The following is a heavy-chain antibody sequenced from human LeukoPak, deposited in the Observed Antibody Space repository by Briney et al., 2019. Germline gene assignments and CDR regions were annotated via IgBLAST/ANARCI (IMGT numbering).Heavy chain of an antibody. D-gene: IGHD6-6*01. V-gene: IGHV4-34*01. Sequence: SETLSLTCAVYGGFFSGYYWSWIRQPPGKGLEWIGEINHSGSTNYNPSLKSRVTISVDTSKNQFSLKLSSVTAADTAVYYCARISSSSYAFDIWGQGTMVTVSS. J-gene: IGHJ3*02. CDR2: INHSGST. CDR1: GGFFSGYY. CDR3: ARISSSSYAFDI.